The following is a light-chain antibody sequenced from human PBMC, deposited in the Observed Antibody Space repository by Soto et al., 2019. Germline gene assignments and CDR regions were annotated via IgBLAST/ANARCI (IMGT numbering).Light chain of an antibody. CDR2: DVS. CDR3: CSFAGNPYV. V-gene: IGLV2-11*01. Sequence: QSALTLPRSVSGYPGQSVNISCTGTRNDVGRYIHVSWYQQHPGIAPKLMIYDVSKRPSGVPDRFSGSKSGNTASLTISGLQAEDEADYYCCSFAGNPYVFGTGTKVTVL. CDR1: RNDVGRYIH. J-gene: IGLJ1*01.